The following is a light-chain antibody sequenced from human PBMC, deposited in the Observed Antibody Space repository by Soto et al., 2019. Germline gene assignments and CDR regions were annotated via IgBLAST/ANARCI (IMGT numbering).Light chain of an antibody. V-gene: IGLV4-69*01. J-gene: IGLJ1*01. CDR1: SGHSIYA. Sequence: QLALTQSPCASASLGTSVKLTSTLSSGHSIYAIAWHQQESEKGPRYVMKVNTDGSNTKGDGFPDPFSGSCSEAERYLTISSLQSEGEADYNCQAWAAGSGVFGPGTK. CDR3: QAWAAGSGV. CDR2: VNTDGSN.